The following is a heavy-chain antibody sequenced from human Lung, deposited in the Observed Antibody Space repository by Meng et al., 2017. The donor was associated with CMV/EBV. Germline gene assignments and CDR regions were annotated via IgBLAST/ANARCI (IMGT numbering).Heavy chain of an antibody. CDR3: ASFPPPGKQWLVTDY. J-gene: IGHJ4*02. D-gene: IGHD6-19*01. CDR2: IYHSGST. CDR1: GGSISSSNW. Sequence: QRPEPGPGMVKPSGTLSLTFAVVGGSISSSNWWSWVRQPPGKGLEWIGEIYHSGSTNYNPSLKSRVTISVDKSKNQFSLKLSSVTAADTAVYYCASFPPPGKQWLVTDYWGQGTLVTVSS. V-gene: IGHV4-4*02.